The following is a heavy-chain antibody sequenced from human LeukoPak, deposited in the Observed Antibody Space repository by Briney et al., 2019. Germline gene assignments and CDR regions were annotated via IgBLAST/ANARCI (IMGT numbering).Heavy chain of an antibody. CDR3: AKDLSAFDH. J-gene: IGHJ4*02. Sequence: PGGSLRLSCAASGFTFSSYAMSWVRQAPGKGLEWGSAITASGGSTYYADSVKGRFTISRDNSKNTLYLQMNSLRAEDTAVYYCAKDLSAFDHWGQGTLVTVSS. CDR2: ITASGGST. V-gene: IGHV3-23*01. CDR1: GFTFSSYA.